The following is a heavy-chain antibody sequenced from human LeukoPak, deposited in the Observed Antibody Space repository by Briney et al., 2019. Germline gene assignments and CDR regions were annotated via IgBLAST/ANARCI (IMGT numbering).Heavy chain of an antibody. Sequence: GGSLRLSCAVSGFTFSSYAMSWVRQAPGQGLEWVSALSGSVGSTYYADSVEGRFTISRDNSRHTLYLQMNSLRAEDTAVYYCARLGIAVAGPQYYFDYWGQGTLVTVSS. D-gene: IGHD6-19*01. CDR2: LSGSVGST. CDR3: ARLGIAVAGPQYYFDY. V-gene: IGHV3-23*01. J-gene: IGHJ4*02. CDR1: GFTFSSYA.